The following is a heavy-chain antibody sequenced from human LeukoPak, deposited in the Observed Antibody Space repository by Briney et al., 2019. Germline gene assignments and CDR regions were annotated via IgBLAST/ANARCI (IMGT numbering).Heavy chain of an antibody. Sequence: SETLSLTCTVSGGSISSYYWSWIRQPPGKGLEWIGYIYYSGSTNYNPSLKSRVTISVDTSKNQFSLKLSSVTAADTAVYYCARGRRIVVVPAAITRPGYFDYWGQGTLVTVSS. J-gene: IGHJ4*02. V-gene: IGHV4-59*12. CDR2: IYYSGST. D-gene: IGHD2-2*02. CDR3: ARGRRIVVVPAAITRPGYFDY. CDR1: GGSISSYY.